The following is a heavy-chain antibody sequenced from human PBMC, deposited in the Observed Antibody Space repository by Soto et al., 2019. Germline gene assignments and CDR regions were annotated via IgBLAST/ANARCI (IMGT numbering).Heavy chain of an antibody. CDR3: ATLTEALWFGKGFDY. V-gene: IGHV3-23*01. J-gene: IGHJ4*02. CDR1: GFTFSSYA. D-gene: IGHD3-10*01. Sequence: EVQLLESGGGLVQPGGSLRLSCAASGFTFSSYAMSWVRQAPGKGLEWVSAISGSGGSTYYADSVKGRFTISRDNSKNTLYLQMNSLRAEDTAVYYCATLTEALWFGKGFDYWGQGTLVTVSS. CDR2: ISGSGGST.